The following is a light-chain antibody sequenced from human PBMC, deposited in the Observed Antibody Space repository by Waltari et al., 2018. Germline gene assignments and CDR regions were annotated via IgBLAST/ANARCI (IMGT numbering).Light chain of an antibody. CDR3: CSYAGNYIHVL. V-gene: IGLV2-23*02. CDR2: DVS. Sequence: QSALTQPASVSGSPGQSITISCTGPSSDVGGYNSVSWYQHHPGKAPKVIIYDVSQRPSGVSNRFSGSKSGNTASLTISGLQPEDEADYFCCSYAGNYIHVLFGGGTKLTVL. J-gene: IGLJ2*01. CDR1: SSDVGGYNS.